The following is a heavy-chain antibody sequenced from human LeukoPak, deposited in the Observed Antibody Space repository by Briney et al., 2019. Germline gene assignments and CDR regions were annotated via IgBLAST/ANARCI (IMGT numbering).Heavy chain of an antibody. Sequence: ASVKVSCKASGYTFITYDINWVRQAPGQGLEWMGWMNPNSGNTGYAQKFQDRVTITRDTSITTAYMELSSLRSEDTAMYFCTRGDYSSSWYGDAFDVWGQGTMVTVSS. J-gene: IGHJ3*01. D-gene: IGHD6-13*01. CDR3: TRGDYSSSWYGDAFDV. CDR2: MNPNSGNT. CDR1: GYTFITYD. V-gene: IGHV1-8*03.